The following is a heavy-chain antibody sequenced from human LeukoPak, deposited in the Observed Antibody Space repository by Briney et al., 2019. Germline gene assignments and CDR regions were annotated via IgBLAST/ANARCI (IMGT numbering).Heavy chain of an antibody. J-gene: IGHJ5*02. CDR3: ANSGSDYEAVS. D-gene: IGHD3-22*01. Sequence: SETLSLTCTVSGSSIRTYTHWGWIRQPPGKGLEWIGSIHHTGSTYYNPSLESRVTISIDTSKNQFSLKLSSVTAADTAFYFCANSGSDYEAVSWGQGTLVTVSS. V-gene: IGHV4-38-2*02. CDR1: GSSIRTYTH. CDR2: IHHTGST.